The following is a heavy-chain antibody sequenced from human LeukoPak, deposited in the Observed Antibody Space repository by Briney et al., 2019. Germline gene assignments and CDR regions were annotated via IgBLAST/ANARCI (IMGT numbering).Heavy chain of an antibody. Sequence: PGGSLRLSCAASAFTFGNYWMSWVRQAPGKGLEGVAFIRYDGSNKYYADSVKGGFTISRDNSKNTLYLQMNSLRAEDTAVYYCAKDHIVATIDGYWGQGTLVTVSS. CDR2: IRYDGSNK. CDR1: AFTFGNYW. CDR3: AKDHIVATIDGY. J-gene: IGHJ4*02. V-gene: IGHV3-30*02. D-gene: IGHD5-12*01.